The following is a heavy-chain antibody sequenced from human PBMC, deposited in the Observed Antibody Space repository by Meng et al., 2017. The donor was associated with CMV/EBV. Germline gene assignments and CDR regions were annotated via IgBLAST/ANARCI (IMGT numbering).Heavy chain of an antibody. J-gene: IGHJ5*02. CDR2: INHSGST. Sequence: GSLRLSCAVYGGSFSGYYWSWIRQPPGKGLEWIGEINHSGSTNYNPSLKSRVTISVDTSKNQFSLKLSSVTAADTAVYYCARVGGYSSSWSRFGRGNGFDPWGQGTLVTVSS. CDR1: GGSFSGYY. CDR3: ARVGGYSSSWSRFGRGNGFDP. D-gene: IGHD6-13*01. V-gene: IGHV4-34*01.